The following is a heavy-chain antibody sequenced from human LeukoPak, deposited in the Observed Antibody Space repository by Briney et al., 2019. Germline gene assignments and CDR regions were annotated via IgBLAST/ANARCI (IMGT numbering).Heavy chain of an antibody. CDR1: GFTFSSYA. D-gene: IGHD2-15*01. CDR2: ISYDGSNK. J-gene: IGHJ4*02. Sequence: GGSLRLSCAASGFTFSSYAMHWVRQAPGKGLEWVAVISYDGSNKYYADSVKGRFPISRDNSKNTLYLQMNSLRAEDTAVYYCARVPYCSGGSCYSDPYFDYWGQGTLVTVSS. V-gene: IGHV3-30-3*01. CDR3: ARVPYCSGGSCYSDPYFDY.